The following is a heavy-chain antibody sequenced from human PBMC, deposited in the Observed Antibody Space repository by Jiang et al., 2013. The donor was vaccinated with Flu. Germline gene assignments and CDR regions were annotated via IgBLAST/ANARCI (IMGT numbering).Heavy chain of an antibody. D-gene: IGHD5-24*01. CDR3: ASSRDGYTSAVEYFQH. V-gene: IGHV4-59*01. Sequence: PALKSRVTISVDTSKNQFSLKLSSVTAADTAVYYCASSRDGYTSAVEYFQHWGQGTPVTVSS. J-gene: IGHJ1*01.